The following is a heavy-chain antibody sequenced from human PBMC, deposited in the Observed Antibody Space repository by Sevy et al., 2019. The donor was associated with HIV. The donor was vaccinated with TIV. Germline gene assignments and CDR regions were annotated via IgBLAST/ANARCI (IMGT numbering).Heavy chain of an antibody. V-gene: IGHV3-15*01. CDR1: GFPFNKEW. CDR3: SSQGERS. CDR2: IKRKKDGGAT. Sequence: GGSLRLSCSASGFPFNKEWMSWVRQAPGKGLEWVGRIKRKKDGGATDYAETANGSFTIFRENSKNTLYLQMNSLKIEDTGFYYCSSQGERSWGLGTLVTVSS. J-gene: IGHJ5*02. D-gene: IGHD3-16*01.